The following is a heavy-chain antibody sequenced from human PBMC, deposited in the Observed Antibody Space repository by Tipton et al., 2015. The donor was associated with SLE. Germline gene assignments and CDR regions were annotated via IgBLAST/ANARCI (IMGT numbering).Heavy chain of an antibody. CDR2: ISSSGSTI. CDR3: AVTYYYDSSGYYYSFDY. Sequence: SGFTFSSYGMHWVRQAPGKGLEWVSYISSSGSTIYYADSVKGRFTISRDNAKNSLYLQMNSLRAEDTAVYYCAVTYYYDSSGYYYSFDYWGQGTLVTVSS. D-gene: IGHD3-22*01. V-gene: IGHV3-48*03. J-gene: IGHJ4*02. CDR1: GFTFSSYG.